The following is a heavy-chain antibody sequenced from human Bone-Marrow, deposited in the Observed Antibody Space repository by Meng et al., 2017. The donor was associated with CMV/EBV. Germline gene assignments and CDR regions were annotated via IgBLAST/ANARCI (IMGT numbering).Heavy chain of an antibody. V-gene: IGHV1-18*04. CDR1: GYTFTGYY. D-gene: IGHD6-13*01. Sequence: ASVKVSCKASGYTFTGYYIHWVRQAPGQGLEWMGWISAYNGNTNYAQRLQGRVTMTTDTSTSTAYMEVRSLRSDDTAVYYCARSPKYTSSDRGYDYWGQGTLVTVSS. CDR2: ISAYNGNT. CDR3: ARSPKYTSSDRGYDY. J-gene: IGHJ4*02.